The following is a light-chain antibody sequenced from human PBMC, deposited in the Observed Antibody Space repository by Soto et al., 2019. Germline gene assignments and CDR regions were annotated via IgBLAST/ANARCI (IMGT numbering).Light chain of an antibody. Sequence: EIVLTQSPGTLSLSPGERATLSCRASHIVSSNFLAWYQQKPGQAPRLLIYGASSRATGIPDRFTGSGSGTDFTDFTLTISRLEPEDSAVYYCQQYGSSPLTFGQGTKVEIK. CDR3: QQYGSSPLT. CDR2: GAS. J-gene: IGKJ1*01. V-gene: IGKV3-20*01. CDR1: HIVSSNF.